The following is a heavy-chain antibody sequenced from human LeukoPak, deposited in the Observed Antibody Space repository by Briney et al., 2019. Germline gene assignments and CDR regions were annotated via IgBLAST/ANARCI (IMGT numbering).Heavy chain of an antibody. D-gene: IGHD3-3*01. V-gene: IGHV4-34*01. J-gene: IGHJ6*03. CDR2: INHSGST. CDR3: ARSTYYDFWSGPYYYYMDV. Sequence: PSETLSLTCAVYGGSFSGYYWSWIRRPPGKGLEWIGEINHSGSTNYNPSFKSRVTISEDTSKNQFFLKLNSVTAADTAVYYCARSTYYDFWSGPYYYYMDVWGKGTTVTVSS. CDR1: GGSFSGYY.